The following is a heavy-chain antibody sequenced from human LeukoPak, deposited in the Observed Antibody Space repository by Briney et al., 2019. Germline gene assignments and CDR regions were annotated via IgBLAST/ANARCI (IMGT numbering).Heavy chain of an antibody. Sequence: PSETLSLTCTVSGYSISSGYYWGWIRQPPGKGLEWIGSIYHSGSTYYNPSLKSRVTISVDTSKNQFSLKLSSVTAADTAVYYCARDPSPILEYCGGGSCQDWYFDLWGRGTLVTVSS. CDR1: GYSISSGYY. V-gene: IGHV4-38-2*02. J-gene: IGHJ2*01. CDR3: ARDPSPILEYCGGGSCQDWYFDL. CDR2: IYHSGST. D-gene: IGHD2-15*01.